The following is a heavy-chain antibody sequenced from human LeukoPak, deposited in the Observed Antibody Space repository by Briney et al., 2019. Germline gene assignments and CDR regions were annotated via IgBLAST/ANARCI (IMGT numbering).Heavy chain of an antibody. CDR1: GYTFTSNY. V-gene: IGHV1-46*01. D-gene: IGHD3-22*01. J-gene: IGHJ4*02. Sequence: ASVKVSCKASGYTFTSNYIHWVRQAPGQGLEWMGIINPSGGSASYAQKFQGRVTMTRDTSTSTVYMEVSSLRSEDTAVYYCARDVASSGYYWDWGQGTLVTVSS. CDR3: ARDVASSGYYWD. CDR2: INPSGGSA.